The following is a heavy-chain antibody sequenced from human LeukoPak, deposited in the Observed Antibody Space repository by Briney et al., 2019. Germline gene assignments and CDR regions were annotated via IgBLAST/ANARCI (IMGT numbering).Heavy chain of an antibody. CDR3: ARGRYDSSGYASLYYYYGMDV. D-gene: IGHD3-22*01. J-gene: IGHJ6*02. Sequence: GGSLRLSCAASGFTFSSYAMHWVRQAPGKGLEWVAVISYDGSNKYYADSVKGRFTISRDNSKNTLYLQMNSLRAEDTAVYYCARGRYDSSGYASLYYYYGMDVWGQGTTVTVSS. V-gene: IGHV3-30-3*01. CDR1: GFTFSSYA. CDR2: ISYDGSNK.